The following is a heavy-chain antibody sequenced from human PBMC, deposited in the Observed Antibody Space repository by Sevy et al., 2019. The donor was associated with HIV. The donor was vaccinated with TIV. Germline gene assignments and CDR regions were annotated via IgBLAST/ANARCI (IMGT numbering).Heavy chain of an antibody. D-gene: IGHD5-12*01. CDR3: ARALYSALGVFDV. Sequence: GGSLKISCAASGFTFSNFWMNWVRQAPGKGLEWVANINQDGSEKYYVDSVKGRFTISRDNAKNSLYLQMNSLRAEDTAVYYCARALYSALGVFDVWGQGTMVTVSS. J-gene: IGHJ3*01. V-gene: IGHV3-7*01. CDR1: GFTFSNFW. CDR2: INQDGSEK.